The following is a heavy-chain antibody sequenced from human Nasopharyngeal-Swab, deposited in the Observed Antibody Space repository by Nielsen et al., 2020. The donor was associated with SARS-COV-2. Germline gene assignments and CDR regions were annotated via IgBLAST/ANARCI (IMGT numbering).Heavy chain of an antibody. Sequence: SETLSLTCAVYGGSFSGYYWSWIRQPPGKGLEWIGEINHSGSTNYNPSLKSRVIISVDTSKNQFSLKLSSVTAADTAVYYCARMIVGAPRWFDPWGQGTLVTVSS. J-gene: IGHJ5*02. V-gene: IGHV4-34*01. CDR1: GGSFSGYY. D-gene: IGHD1-26*01. CDR3: ARMIVGAPRWFDP. CDR2: INHSGST.